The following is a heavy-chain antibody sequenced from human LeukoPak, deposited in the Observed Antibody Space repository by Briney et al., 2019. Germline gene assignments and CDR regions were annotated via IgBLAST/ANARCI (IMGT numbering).Heavy chain of an antibody. CDR3: AKGRFSMIRRVDYYFDS. J-gene: IGHJ4*02. V-gene: IGHV3-30*18. Sequence: GGSLRLSCAASGFTFSNYGMHWVRQAPGKGLEWVAVFSYDGGNKYYLDSVKGRFTISRDNSKNILYLQVSSLRPEDTAVYYCAKGRFSMIRRVDYYFDSWGQGTLVTVSS. D-gene: IGHD3-10*01. CDR2: FSYDGGNK. CDR1: GFTFSNYG.